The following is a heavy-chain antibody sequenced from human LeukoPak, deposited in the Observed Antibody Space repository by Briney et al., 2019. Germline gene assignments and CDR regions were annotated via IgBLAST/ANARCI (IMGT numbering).Heavy chain of an antibody. V-gene: IGHV4-39*01. CDR2: IYYSGST. J-gene: IGHJ3*02. CDR1: GGSISSSSYY. D-gene: IGHD2-21*01. CDR3: ARRARRDVAFDI. Sequence: TETLSLTCTVSGGSISSSSYYWGWIRQPPGKGLEWIGSIYYSGSTYYNPSLKSRVTMSVDTSKNQFSLKLSSVTAADTAVYYCARRARRDVAFDIWGQGTMVTVSS.